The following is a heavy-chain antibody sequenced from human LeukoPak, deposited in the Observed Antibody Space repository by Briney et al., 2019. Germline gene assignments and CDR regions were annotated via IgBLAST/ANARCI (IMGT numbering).Heavy chain of an antibody. CDR2: LRYDGSKK. D-gene: IGHD3-10*01. J-gene: IGHJ4*02. CDR3: AKDRLLGYYGSGSFPGH. CDR1: GFTFSSQW. Sequence: GGSLKLSCAVSGFTFSSQWMGWVRHAPGKGLEWVAFLRYDGSKKYYADSVKGRCTISRDNSKNTLYLQMDSLRAEDTGVYYCAKDRLLGYYGSGSFPGHWGQGALVTVPS. V-gene: IGHV3-30*02.